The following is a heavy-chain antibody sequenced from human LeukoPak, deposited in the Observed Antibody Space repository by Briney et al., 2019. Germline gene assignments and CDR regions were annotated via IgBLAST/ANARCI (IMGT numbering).Heavy chain of an antibody. V-gene: IGHV3-23*01. D-gene: IGHD3-16*01. J-gene: IGHJ4*02. CDR3: TKTNAMMTFKPRKYYFDY. CDR2: ISGSGGST. Sequence: GGCLRLSCAASGFTLSSYAMSWVREASGKGLGWVSAISGSGGSTCYADSAKRRFTISRDNSQNTLYVAMNTLRARDTAVYYCTKTNAMMTFKPRKYYFDYWGQGTLVTVSS. CDR1: GFTLSSYA.